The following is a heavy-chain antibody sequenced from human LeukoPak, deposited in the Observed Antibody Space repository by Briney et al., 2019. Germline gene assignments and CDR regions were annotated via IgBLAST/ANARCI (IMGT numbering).Heavy chain of an antibody. V-gene: IGHV3-9*01. CDR2: ISWNSGSI. CDR1: GFTFDDYA. Sequence: SGGSLRLSCAASGFTFDDYAMHWVRQAPGKGLEWVSGISWNSGSIGYADSVKGRFTISRDNAQNSLYLQMNSLRAEDTAFYYCAEDMGVYGYGFDPWGQGTLVTVSS. J-gene: IGHJ5*02. D-gene: IGHD5-18*01. CDR3: AEDMGVYGYGFDP.